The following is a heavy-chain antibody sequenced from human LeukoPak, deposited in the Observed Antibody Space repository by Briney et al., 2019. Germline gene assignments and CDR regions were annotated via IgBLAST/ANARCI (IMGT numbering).Heavy chain of an antibody. D-gene: IGHD3-10*02. J-gene: IGHJ5*02. CDR3: AREFMFGRFDP. CDR1: GFTFSSYW. V-gene: IGHV3-53*01. Sequence: GGSLRLSCAASGFTFSSYWMHWVRQDPGKGLEWVSVIYSGGSTYYADSVKGRFTISRDNSKNTLYLQMNSLRAEDTAVYYCAREFMFGRFDPWGQGTLVTVSS. CDR2: IYSGGST.